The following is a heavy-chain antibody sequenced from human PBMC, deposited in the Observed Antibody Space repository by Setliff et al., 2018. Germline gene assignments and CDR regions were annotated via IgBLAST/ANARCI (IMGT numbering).Heavy chain of an antibody. CDR1: GFSFSHVY. J-gene: IGHJ6*02. CDR3: ARRLPYFGMDV. D-gene: IGHD2-15*01. CDR2: ISGDGITT. Sequence: GGSLRLSCAASGFSFSHVYMSWVRQGPGKGLEWLSKISGDGITTYYADSVRGRFTISRDNAKNSLFLQMNSLRADDTAVYYCARRLPYFGMDVWGQGTTVTVSS. V-gene: IGHV3-11*04.